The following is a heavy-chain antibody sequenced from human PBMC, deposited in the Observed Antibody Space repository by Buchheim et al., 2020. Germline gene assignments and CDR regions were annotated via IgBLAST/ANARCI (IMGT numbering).Heavy chain of an antibody. D-gene: IGHD6-13*01. CDR2: INHSGST. V-gene: IGHV4-34*01. CDR3: ARGIAAAGIGYWFDP. J-gene: IGHJ5*02. Sequence: QVQLQQWGAGLLKPSETLSLTCAVYGGSFSGYYWSWIRQPPGKGLEWIGEINHSGSTNYNPSLKSRVTITVNTSQNHFSLKLSSVTAADTAVYYCARGIAAAGIGYWFDPWGQGTL. CDR1: GGSFSGYY.